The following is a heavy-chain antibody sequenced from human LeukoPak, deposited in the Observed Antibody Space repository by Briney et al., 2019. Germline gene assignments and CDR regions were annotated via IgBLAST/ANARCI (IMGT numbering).Heavy chain of an antibody. CDR3: ASLYSNSWHDY. V-gene: IGHV4-39*01. CDR2: IYYSGST. J-gene: IGHJ4*02. CDR1: GGSISISSYY. D-gene: IGHD6-13*01. Sequence: PSETLSLTCTVSGGSISISSYYWGWVRQPPGKGLEWIGSIYYSGSTYYNPSLKSRVTISVDTSKNQFSLKLSSVTAADTAVYYCASLYSNSWHDYWGQGTLVTVSS.